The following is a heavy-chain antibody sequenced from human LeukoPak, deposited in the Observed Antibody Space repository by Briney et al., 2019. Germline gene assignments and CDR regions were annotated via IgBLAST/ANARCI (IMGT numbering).Heavy chain of an antibody. D-gene: IGHD3-22*01. V-gene: IGHV1-18*01. CDR1: GYTFTSYG. CDR2: ISGYNGNT. Sequence: ASVKVSCKASGYTFTSYGISWVRQAPGQGLEWMGWISGYNGNTNYAQKLQGRVTMTTDTSTSTAYIELRSLRSDDTAVYYCARERYYDSSGYFYWGQGTLVTVSS. CDR3: ARERYYDSSGYFY. J-gene: IGHJ4*02.